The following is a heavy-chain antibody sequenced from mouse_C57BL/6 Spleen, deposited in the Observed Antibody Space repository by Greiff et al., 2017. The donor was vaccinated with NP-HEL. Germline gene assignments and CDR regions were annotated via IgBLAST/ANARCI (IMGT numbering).Heavy chain of an antibody. CDR1: GFSLTSYG. J-gene: IGHJ2*01. CDR2: IWRGGST. D-gene: IGHD1-1*01. V-gene: IGHV2-5*01. CDR3: AKEGGTTVVPDY. Sequence: VKLMESGPGLVQPSQSLSITCTVSGFSLTSYGVHWVRQSPGKGLEWLGVIWRGGSTDYNAAFMSRLSITKDNSKSQVFFKMNSLQADDTAIYYCAKEGGTTVVPDYWGQGTTLTVSS.